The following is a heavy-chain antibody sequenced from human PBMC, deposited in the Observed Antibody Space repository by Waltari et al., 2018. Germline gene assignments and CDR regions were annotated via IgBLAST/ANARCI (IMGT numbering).Heavy chain of an antibody. CDR3: ARDMGYDYIWGSYRPSPYGMDV. D-gene: IGHD3-16*02. V-gene: IGHV4-30-4*08. CDR2: IYYSGST. Sequence: QVQLQESGPGLVKPSQTLSLTCTVSGGSISSGDYYWSWIRKPPGKGLEWIGYIYYSGSTSYNPSLKSRVTISVDTSKNQFSLKLSSVTAADTAVYYCARDMGYDYIWGSYRPSPYGMDVWGQGTTVTVSS. CDR1: GGSISSGDYY. J-gene: IGHJ6*02.